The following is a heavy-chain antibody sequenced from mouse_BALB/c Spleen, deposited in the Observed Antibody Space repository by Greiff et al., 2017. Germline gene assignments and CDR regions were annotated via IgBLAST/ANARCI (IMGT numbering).Heavy chain of an antibody. CDR1: GFTFSSYT. CDR3: TRDPFITTVVAGGYYAMDY. Sequence: EVHLVESGGGLVKPGGSLKLSCAASGFTFSSYTMSWVRQTPEKRLEWVATISSGGSYTYYPDSVKGRFTISRDNAKNTLYLQMSSLKSEDTAMYYCTRDPFITTVVAGGYYAMDYWGQGTSVTVSS. D-gene: IGHD1-1*01. J-gene: IGHJ4*01. V-gene: IGHV5-6-4*01. CDR2: ISSGGSYT.